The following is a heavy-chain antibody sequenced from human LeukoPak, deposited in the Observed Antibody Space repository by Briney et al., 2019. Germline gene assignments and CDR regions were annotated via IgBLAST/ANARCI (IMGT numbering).Heavy chain of an antibody. Sequence: GASVKVFCKASGYTFSNYYMHWVRQAPGQGLEWMGILNPSGGTSAYAQKFQGRVTMTRDTSTSTVYMELSSLRSEDTAVYYCARDKALLKGLVHYHFDYWGQGTLVTVPS. V-gene: IGHV1-46*01. CDR3: ARDKALLKGLVHYHFDY. D-gene: IGHD6-19*01. CDR1: GYTFSNYY. CDR2: LNPSGGTS. J-gene: IGHJ4*02.